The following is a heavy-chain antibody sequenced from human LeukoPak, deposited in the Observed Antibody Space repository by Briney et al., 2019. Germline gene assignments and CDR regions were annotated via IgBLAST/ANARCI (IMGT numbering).Heavy chain of an antibody. CDR3: ARGLYGWGNSYQGIDY. J-gene: IGHJ4*02. CDR1: GGSISSGDYY. D-gene: IGHD3-10*01. Sequence: SETLSLTCTVSGGSISSGDYYWSWIRQPPGMGLEWIGFIYQSGTTYYNPSLKSRVTISVDRSEHQFSLNLNSVTAADTAVYFCARGLYGWGNSYQGIDYWGQGTLVTVSS. V-gene: IGHV4-30-2*01. CDR2: IYQSGTT.